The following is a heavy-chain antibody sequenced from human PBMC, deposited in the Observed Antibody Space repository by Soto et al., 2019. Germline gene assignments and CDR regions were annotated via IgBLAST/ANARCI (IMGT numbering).Heavy chain of an antibody. CDR2: IGHSGST. J-gene: IGHJ4*02. V-gene: IGHV4-34*01. D-gene: IGHD3-16*01. CDR3: ARHGGYYFDY. CDR1: GGSFSGYY. Sequence: PSETLSLTGAFYGGSFSGYYWSWISQPPGKGLECIGEIGHSGSTIDNPSLESRVTISVDTSNNHFSLTLNSVTAADRAVYYCARHGGYYFDYWGQGAPVTVSS.